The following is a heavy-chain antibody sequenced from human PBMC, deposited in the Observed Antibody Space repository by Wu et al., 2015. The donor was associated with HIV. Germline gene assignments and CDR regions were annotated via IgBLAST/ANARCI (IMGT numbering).Heavy chain of an antibody. D-gene: IGHD2/OR15-2a*01. CDR1: GYTFPNYD. V-gene: IGHV1-8*01. J-gene: IGHJ1*01. Sequence: QVQLVQSGAEVKRPGASVTVSCKTSGYTFPNYDIHWVRQASGQGLEWMGWMNPRSGNTGYARKFQGRVTMTRDNPTNTAYMELSSLRPDDTAVYYCARRGDYHYFGTAPYGYWGRGTPLAVSS. CDR3: ARRGDYHYFGTAPYGY. CDR2: MNPRSGNT.